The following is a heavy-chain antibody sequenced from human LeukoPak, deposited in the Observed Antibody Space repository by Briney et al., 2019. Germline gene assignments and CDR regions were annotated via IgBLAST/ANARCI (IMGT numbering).Heavy chain of an antibody. J-gene: IGHJ4*02. D-gene: IGHD6-19*01. CDR1: GFTFSSYE. CDR3: ARPYTSGWYGGFNY. V-gene: IGHV3-48*03. Sequence: GGSLRLSCAASGFTFSSYEMNWVRQAPGKGLECVLYISSSGSTIYYADPVKGRFTISRDNAKNSLYMQMNSLRAEDTAVYYCARPYTSGWYGGFNYWGQGTLVTVSS. CDR2: ISSSGSTI.